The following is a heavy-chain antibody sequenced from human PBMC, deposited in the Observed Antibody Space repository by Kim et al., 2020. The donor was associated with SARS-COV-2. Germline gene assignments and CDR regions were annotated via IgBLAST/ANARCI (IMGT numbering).Heavy chain of an antibody. J-gene: IGHJ5*02. D-gene: IGHD6-25*01. CDR3: ARDFGRAAGGYWFDP. CDR2: IYTSGST. Sequence: SETLSLTCTVSGGSISSGSYYWSWIRQPAGKGLEWIGRIYTSGSTNYNPSLKSRVTISVDTSKNQFSLKLSSVTAADTAVYYCARDFGRAAGGYWFDPWGQGTLVTVSS. V-gene: IGHV4-61*02. CDR1: GGSISSGSYY.